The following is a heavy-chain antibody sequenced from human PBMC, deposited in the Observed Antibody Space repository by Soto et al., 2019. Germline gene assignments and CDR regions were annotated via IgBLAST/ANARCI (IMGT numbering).Heavy chain of an antibody. J-gene: IGHJ4*02. CDR2: INSDGSST. D-gene: IGHD1-26*01. CDR3: ARAGGSYWPFDY. CDR1: GFTFSSYW. Sequence: GGSLRLSCAASGFTFSSYWMHWVRQAPGKGLVWVSRINSDGSSTSYADSVKGRFTISRDNAKNTLYLQMNSLRAEDTAVYYCARAGGSYWPFDYWGQGTLVTVSS. V-gene: IGHV3-74*01.